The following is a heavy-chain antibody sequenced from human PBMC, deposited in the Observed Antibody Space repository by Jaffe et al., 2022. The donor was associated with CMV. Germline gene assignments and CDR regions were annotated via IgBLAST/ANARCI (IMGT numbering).Heavy chain of an antibody. CDR1: GGTFSSYA. CDR3: ARDRKRLAKGPVAFDI. V-gene: IGHV1-69*09. D-gene: IGHD5-12*01. J-gene: IGHJ3*02. CDR2: IIPILGIA. Sequence: QVQLVQSGAEVKKPGSSVKVSCKASGGTFSSYAISWVRQAPGQGLEWMGRIIPILGIANYAQKFQGRVTITADKSTSTAYMELSSLRSEDTAVYYCARDRKRLAKGPVAFDIWGQGTMVTVSS.